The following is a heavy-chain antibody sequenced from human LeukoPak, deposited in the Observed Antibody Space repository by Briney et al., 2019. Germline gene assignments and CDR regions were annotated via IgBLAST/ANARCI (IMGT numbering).Heavy chain of an antibody. CDR3: ARRVYGSGSPFDY. J-gene: IGHJ4*02. D-gene: IGHD3-10*01. CDR1: GGSISSSTYH. V-gene: IGHV4-39*01. Sequence: SETLSLTCTVSGGSISSSTYHWGWIRQPPGKGLEWIGSIYYSGSTYYNPSLKSRVTISLDTSKNQFSLKLSSVTAADTAVYYCARRVYGSGSPFDYWGQGTLVTVSS. CDR2: IYYSGST.